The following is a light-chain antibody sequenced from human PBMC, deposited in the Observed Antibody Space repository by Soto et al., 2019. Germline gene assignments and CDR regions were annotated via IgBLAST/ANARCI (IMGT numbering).Light chain of an antibody. J-gene: IGKJ1*01. CDR2: AAS. CDR1: QGIRND. CDR3: QKYDSAPWT. V-gene: IGKV1-27*01. Sequence: DIPMTQSPSSLSASVGDRVTITCRASQGIRNDLGWYQQKPGKVPKLLIYAASTLQSGVPSRFSGSGSGTDFTLTISSLQPEDVATYYCQKYDSAPWTFGQGTKVEIK.